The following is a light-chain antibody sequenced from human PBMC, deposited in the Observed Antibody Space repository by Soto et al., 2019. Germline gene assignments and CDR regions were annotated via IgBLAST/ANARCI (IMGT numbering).Light chain of an antibody. CDR2: LNSDGSH. CDR1: SGHSSYA. J-gene: IGLJ3*02. CDR3: QTWGTGIQGV. Sequence: QSVLTQSPSASASLGASVKLTCTLSSGHSSYAIAWQQQQPEKGPRYLMKLNSDGSHSKGDGIPDRFSGSSSGAERYLTISSLQSEDEADYYCQTWGTGIQGVFGGGTKVTVL. V-gene: IGLV4-69*01.